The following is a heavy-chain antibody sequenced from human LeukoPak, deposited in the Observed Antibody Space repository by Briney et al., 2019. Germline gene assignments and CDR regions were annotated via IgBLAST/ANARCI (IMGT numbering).Heavy chain of an antibody. V-gene: IGHV4-34*01. Sequence: SETLSLTCAVYGGSFSGYYWSWIRQPPGKGLEWIGEINHSGSTNYNPSLKSRVTISVDTSKNQFSLKLSSVTAADTAVYYCARDVTTVTTCDAFDIWGQGTMVTVSS. CDR1: GGSFSGYY. D-gene: IGHD4-17*01. CDR3: ARDVTTVTTCDAFDI. J-gene: IGHJ3*02. CDR2: INHSGST.